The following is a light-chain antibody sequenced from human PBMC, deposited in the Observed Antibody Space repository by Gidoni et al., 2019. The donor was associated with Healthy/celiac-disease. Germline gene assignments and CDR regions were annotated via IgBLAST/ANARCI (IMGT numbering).Light chain of an antibody. J-gene: IGLJ3*02. V-gene: IGLV1-40*01. CDR1: SSHIGAGYD. CDR2: GNS. CDR3: QSYDSSLSGWV. Sequence: QSVLTQPPSVSGAPGQRVTISCTGSSSHIGAGYDVHLYQQLPGTAPKLPIYGNSNRPSGVPDRFSGSKSGTSASLAITGLQAEDEADYYCQSYDSSLSGWVFGGGTKLTVL.